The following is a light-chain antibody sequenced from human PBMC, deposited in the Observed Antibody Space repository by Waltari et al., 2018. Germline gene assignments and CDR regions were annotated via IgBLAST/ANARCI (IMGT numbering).Light chain of an antibody. J-gene: IGKJ1*01. CDR1: QSASTS. CDR2: RAS. V-gene: IGKV3-15*01. Sequence: EVVMTQSPATLSVSPGERASLSSRASQSASTSLAWYQQTPGQAPRLLIYRASTRAAGIPDRFSGSGSGTEFTLTISSLQSEDSAIYYCQQYNIWPWTFGQGTKVDIK. CDR3: QQYNIWPWT.